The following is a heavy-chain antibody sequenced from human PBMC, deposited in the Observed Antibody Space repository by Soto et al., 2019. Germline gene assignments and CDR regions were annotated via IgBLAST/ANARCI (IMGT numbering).Heavy chain of an antibody. D-gene: IGHD2-15*01. J-gene: IGHJ6*02. V-gene: IGHV4-34*01. CDR2: INHSGST. CDR1: GGSFSCYY. CDR3: ARGSMRWGMDV. Sequence: SETLSLTCAVYGGSFSCYYWSWIRQPPGKGLEWIGEINHSGSTNYNPSLKSRVTISVDTSKNQFSLKLSSVTAADTAVYYCARGSMRWGMDVWGQGTTVTVSS.